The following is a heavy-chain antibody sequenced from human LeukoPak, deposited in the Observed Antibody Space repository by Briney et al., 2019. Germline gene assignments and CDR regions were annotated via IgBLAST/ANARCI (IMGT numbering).Heavy chain of an antibody. CDR2: ISYDGSNK. D-gene: IGHD4-17*01. Sequence: GGFLRLSCAASGFTFSSFAMHWVRQAPGKGLEWVAVISYDGSNKYYADSVKGRFTISRDNSKNTLYLQMNSLRAEDTAVYYCAKIYGDYDGFDPWGQGTLVTVSS. CDR3: AKIYGDYDGFDP. CDR1: GFTFSSFA. V-gene: IGHV3-30*01. J-gene: IGHJ5*02.